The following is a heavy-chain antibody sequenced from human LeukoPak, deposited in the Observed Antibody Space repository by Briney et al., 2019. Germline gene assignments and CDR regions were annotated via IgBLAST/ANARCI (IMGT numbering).Heavy chain of an antibody. CDR1: GGSISSYY. Sequence: SETLSLTCTVSGGSISSYYWSWIRQPPGRGLEWIGYIYYSGSTNYNPSLKSRVTISVDTSKNQFSLKLSSVTAADTAVYYRASTRVPTYSSGWFSRGFYYRGQGTLVTVSS. CDR3: ASTRVPTYSSGWFSRGFYY. V-gene: IGHV4-59*01. D-gene: IGHD6-19*01. CDR2: IYYSGST. J-gene: IGHJ4*02.